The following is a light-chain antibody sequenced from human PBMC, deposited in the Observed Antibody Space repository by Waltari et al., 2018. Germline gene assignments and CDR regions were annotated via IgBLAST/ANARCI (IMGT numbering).Light chain of an antibody. J-gene: IGKJ4*01. V-gene: IGKV3-20*01. Sequence: EIVLTQSPGTLSLSPGERVTLSCRASQYITGSWMTWYHQKPGPVSRLLIYAASPRAPGVPDMFSGSGSGTDFTLTISRLEPEDSAIYYCQQYDGSVVTFGGGTKVEIK. CDR3: QQYDGSVVT. CDR1: QYITGSW. CDR2: AAS.